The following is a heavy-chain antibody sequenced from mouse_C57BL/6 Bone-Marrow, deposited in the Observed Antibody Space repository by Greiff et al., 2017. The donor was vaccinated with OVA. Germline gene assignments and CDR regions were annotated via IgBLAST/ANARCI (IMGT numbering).Heavy chain of an antibody. V-gene: IGHV1-5*01. J-gene: IGHJ2*01. CDR2: IYPGNSDT. CDR3: TPTFDY. CDR1: GYTFTSYW. Sequence: VQLKESGTVLARPGASVKMSCKTSGYTFTSYWMHWVKQRPGQGLEWIGAIYPGNSDTSYNQKFKGKAKRTAVTSASTAYMELSSLTNEDSAVYYCTPTFDYWGQGTTLTVSS.